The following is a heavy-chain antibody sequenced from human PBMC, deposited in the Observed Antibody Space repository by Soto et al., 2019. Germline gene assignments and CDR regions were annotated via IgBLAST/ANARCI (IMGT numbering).Heavy chain of an antibody. J-gene: IGHJ4*02. Sequence: EVQLVESGGGLIQPGGSLRLSCAASGFRLSSYNMNWVRQAPGKGLEWISYISGRGSITYYADSVKGRFTISRDVAKSSVYLQMNSLRDEDAAIYYCARDLEGWGRPSCFDFWGQGVLVTVSS. CDR2: ISGRGSIT. CDR1: GFRLSSYN. V-gene: IGHV3-48*02. D-gene: IGHD3-16*01. CDR3: ARDLEGWGRPSCFDF.